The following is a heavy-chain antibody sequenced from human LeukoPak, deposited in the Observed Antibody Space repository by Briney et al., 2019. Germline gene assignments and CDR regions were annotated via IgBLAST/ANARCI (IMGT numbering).Heavy chain of an antibody. Sequence: ASVKVSCKASGGTFSSYAISWVRQAPGQGLEWMGWINPNSGGTNYAQKFQGRVTMTRDTSISTAYMELSRLRSDDTAVYYCARDKWFGEPYDAFDIWGQGTMVTVSS. J-gene: IGHJ3*02. V-gene: IGHV1-2*02. CDR2: INPNSGGT. CDR3: ARDKWFGEPYDAFDI. D-gene: IGHD3-10*01. CDR1: GGTFSSYA.